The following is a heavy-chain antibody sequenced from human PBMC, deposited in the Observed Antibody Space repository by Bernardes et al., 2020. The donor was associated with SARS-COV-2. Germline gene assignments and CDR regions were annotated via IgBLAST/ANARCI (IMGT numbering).Heavy chain of an antibody. Sequence: GSLKPSFSASGFTVSSNYMSLVRQAPGKGLVWVQVSHSGGSTYYADSVQGRFTIPSDNPKNTLYLQMNSLTAEDTAVYYCARASSSWYHVWVYYFNYWGQGTLVTVCS. CDR2: SHSGGST. V-gene: IGHV3-53*01. CDR3: ARASSSWYHVWVYYFNY. CDR1: GFTVSSNY. D-gene: IGHD6-13*01. J-gene: IGHJ4*02.